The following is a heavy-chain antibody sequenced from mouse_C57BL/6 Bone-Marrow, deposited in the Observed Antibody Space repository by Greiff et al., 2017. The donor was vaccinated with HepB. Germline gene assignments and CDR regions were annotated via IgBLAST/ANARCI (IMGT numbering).Heavy chain of an antibody. D-gene: IGHD2-3*01. CDR2: IYPGDGDT. V-gene: IGHV1-80*01. CDR1: GYAFSSYW. CDR3: ARIGGWLLPWFAY. Sequence: QVQLKQSGAELVKPGASVKISCKASGYAFSSYWMNWVKQRPGKGLEWIGQIYPGDGDTNYNGKFKGKATLTADKSSSTAYMQLSSLTSEDSAVYFCARIGGWLLPWFAYWGQGTLVTVSA. J-gene: IGHJ3*01.